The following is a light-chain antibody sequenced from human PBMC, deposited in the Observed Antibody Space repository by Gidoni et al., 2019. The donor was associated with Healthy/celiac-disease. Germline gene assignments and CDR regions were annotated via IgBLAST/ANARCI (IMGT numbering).Light chain of an antibody. Sequence: DIVMTQSPDFLAASLGERATINCKSSQSVLYSSNNQNYLAWYQQKPGQPPKLLIYWASTRESGVPDRFSGSGSGTDFTLTISSLQAEDVAVYYCQQYYSTPNTFGQGTKLEIK. CDR1: QSVLYSSNNQNY. CDR3: QQYYSTPNT. CDR2: WAS. V-gene: IGKV4-1*01. J-gene: IGKJ2*01.